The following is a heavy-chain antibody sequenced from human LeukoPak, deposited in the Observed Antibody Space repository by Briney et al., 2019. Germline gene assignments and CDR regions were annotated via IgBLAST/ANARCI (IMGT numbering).Heavy chain of an antibody. CDR1: GFTFSSYA. J-gene: IGHJ4*02. D-gene: IGHD5-24*01. Sequence: PGRSLRLSCAASGFTFSSYAMHWVRQAPGKGLEWVAFIRYDGSDKYYADSVKGRFTISRDNSKNTLYLQMNSLRTEDTAVYYCAKDWMPTTYYFDYWGQGTLVTVSS. V-gene: IGHV3-30*02. CDR2: IRYDGSDK. CDR3: AKDWMPTTYYFDY.